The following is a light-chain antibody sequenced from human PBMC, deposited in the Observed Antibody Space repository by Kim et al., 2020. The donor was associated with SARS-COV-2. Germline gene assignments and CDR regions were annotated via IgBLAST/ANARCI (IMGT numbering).Light chain of an antibody. CDR3: QAADSIATWV. Sequence: VSPEQTASTTGSGDALTKRYAYWYQQKPGQAPRGVIYKDRERASGSSERFSGSSEGTTVTLTISAVQAKDEADYYCQAADSIATWVFGGGTKVTVL. CDR1: ALTKRY. V-gene: IGLV3-25*03. CDR2: KDR. J-gene: IGLJ3*02.